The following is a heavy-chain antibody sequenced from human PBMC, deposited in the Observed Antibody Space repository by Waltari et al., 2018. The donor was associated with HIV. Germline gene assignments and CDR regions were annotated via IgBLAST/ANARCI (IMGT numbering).Heavy chain of an antibody. V-gene: IGHV3-9*01. CDR3: AKDVRSSGLVTWYFDY. Sequence: EVQLVESGGGLVQPGRSLRLSCAASGFTFDDSAMHWVRQAPGKGLEWVSGISWNSGSIGYADSVKGRFTISRDNAKNSLYLQMNSLRAEDTALYYCAKDVRSSGLVTWYFDYWGQGTLVTVSS. D-gene: IGHD6-19*01. CDR1: GFTFDDSA. CDR2: ISWNSGSI. J-gene: IGHJ4*02.